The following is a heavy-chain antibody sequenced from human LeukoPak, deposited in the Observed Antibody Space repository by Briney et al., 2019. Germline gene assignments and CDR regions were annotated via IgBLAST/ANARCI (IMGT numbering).Heavy chain of an antibody. D-gene: IGHD3-22*01. Sequence: PSETLSLTCVVYGGSLSGYYWSWIRQPPGKGLEWIGEINHSGSTNYNPSLKSRVTISVDTSKNQFSLKLSSVTAADTAVYFCARVGRYYYDSSGYYRKGWFDPWGQGTLVTVSS. J-gene: IGHJ5*02. CDR1: GGSLSGYY. CDR2: INHSGST. V-gene: IGHV4-34*01. CDR3: ARVGRYYYDSSGYYRKGWFDP.